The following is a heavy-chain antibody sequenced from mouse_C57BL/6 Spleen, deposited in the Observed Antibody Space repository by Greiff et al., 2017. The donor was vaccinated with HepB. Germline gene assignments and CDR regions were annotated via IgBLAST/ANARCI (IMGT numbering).Heavy chain of an antibody. D-gene: IGHD3-1*01. CDR3: ARRYSSGLAMDY. V-gene: IGHV1-69*01. CDR2: IDPSDSYT. CDR1: GYTFTSYW. Sequence: QVQLQQPGAELVMPGASVKLSCKASGYTFTSYWMHWVKQRPGQGLEWIGEIDPSDSYTNYNQKFKGKSTLTVDKSSSTAYMQLSSLTSEDSAVYYCARRYSSGLAMDYWGQGTSVTVSS. J-gene: IGHJ4*01.